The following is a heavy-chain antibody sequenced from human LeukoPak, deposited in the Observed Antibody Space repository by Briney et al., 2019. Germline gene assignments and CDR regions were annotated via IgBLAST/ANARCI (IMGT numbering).Heavy chain of an antibody. CDR2: ISYDGSNK. CDR3: ARIVATIDY. J-gene: IGHJ4*02. D-gene: IGHD5-12*01. Sequence: GGSLRLSCAASGFTSSSYAMHWVRQAPGKGLEWVAVISYDGSNKYYADSVKGRFTISRDNSKNTLYLQMNSLRAEDTAVYYCARIVATIDYWGQGTLVTVSS. V-gene: IGHV3-30-3*01. CDR1: GFTSSSYA.